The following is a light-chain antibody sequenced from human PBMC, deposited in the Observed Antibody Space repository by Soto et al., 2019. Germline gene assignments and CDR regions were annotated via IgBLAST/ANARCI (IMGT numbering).Light chain of an antibody. J-gene: IGKJ4*01. CDR3: QQSYTAPLT. CDR1: QYISTY. V-gene: IGKV1-39*01. Sequence: DIQMTQSPSSLSASVGDRVTITCRASQYISTYLAWYQQKPGKAPCLLIFASSLQSGVPPRFSGSGSGTDFTLTISSLQPEDFVTYFCQQSYTAPLTFGGGTKVEL. CDR2: AS.